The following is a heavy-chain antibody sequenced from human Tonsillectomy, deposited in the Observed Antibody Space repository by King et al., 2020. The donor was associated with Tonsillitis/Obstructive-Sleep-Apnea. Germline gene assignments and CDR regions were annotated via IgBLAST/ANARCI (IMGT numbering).Heavy chain of an antibody. CDR1: GFTFSDYA. J-gene: IGHJ6*03. V-gene: IGHV3-23*04. CDR3: AKPPTGSYYYSYYMDV. D-gene: IGHD3-10*01. CDR2: ISGSGGST. Sequence: VQLVESGGGLVQPGGSLRLSCAASGFTFSDYAMSWVRQAPGKGLEWVSAISGSGGSTYYADSVKGRFTISRDNSKNTQYLQMNSLRAEDTAVYYCAKPPTGSYYYSYYMDVWGKGTTVTVSS.